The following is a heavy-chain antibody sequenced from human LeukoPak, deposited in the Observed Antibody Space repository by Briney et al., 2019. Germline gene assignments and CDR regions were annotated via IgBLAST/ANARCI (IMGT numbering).Heavy chain of an antibody. J-gene: IGHJ3*02. Sequence: GASVKVSCKASGYTFTSYYMHWVRQAPGQRPEWMGWISAYNGNTNYAQKFQGRVTMITDTSTSTAYMELRSLRSDDTAVYYCARDGFFGSGIVGAFDIWGQGTMVTVSS. CDR2: ISAYNGNT. V-gene: IGHV1-18*04. D-gene: IGHD3-10*01. CDR1: GYTFTSYY. CDR3: ARDGFFGSGIVGAFDI.